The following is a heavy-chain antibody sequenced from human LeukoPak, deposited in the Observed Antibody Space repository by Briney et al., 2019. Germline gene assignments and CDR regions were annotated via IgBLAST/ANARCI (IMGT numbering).Heavy chain of an antibody. CDR1: GFTFSNAW. CDR3: RMTTIYYYYMDV. Sequence: SGGSLRLSCAASGFTFSNAWMSWVRQAPGKGLEWVGRIKSKTDGGTTDYAAPVKGRFTISRDDSKNTLYLQMNSLKTEGTAVYYCRMTTIYYYYMDVWGKGTTVTVSS. J-gene: IGHJ6*03. D-gene: IGHD4-11*01. V-gene: IGHV3-15*01. CDR2: IKSKTDGGTT.